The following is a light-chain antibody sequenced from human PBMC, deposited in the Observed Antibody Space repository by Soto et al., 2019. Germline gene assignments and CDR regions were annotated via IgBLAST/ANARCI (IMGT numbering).Light chain of an antibody. CDR3: QQYNGYRWT. V-gene: IGKV1-5*03. Sequence: DIQMTQSPSTLSASVGDRVTITCRASQSISNWLAWYQQKPGKAPKILIYKASSLESGVPSRFSGSGSETGFTLTISSLQPDDFATYYCQQYNGYRWTFGQGTKVDIK. CDR1: QSISNW. J-gene: IGKJ1*01. CDR2: KAS.